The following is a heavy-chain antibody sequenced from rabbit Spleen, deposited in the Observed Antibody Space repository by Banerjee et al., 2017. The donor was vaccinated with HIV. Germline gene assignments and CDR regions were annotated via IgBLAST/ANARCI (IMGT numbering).Heavy chain of an antibody. CDR3: ARDTSSSFSSYGMDL. V-gene: IGHV1S45*01. D-gene: IGHD1-1*01. CDR2: IEVGSSGFS. CDR1: GVSFSFSSY. J-gene: IGHJ6*01. Sequence: QEQLEESGGGLVKPGASLTLTCTASGVSFSFSSYMCWVRQAPGKGLEWIACIEVGSSGFSYFATWAKGRFTISETSSTTVTLQVTRLTAADTATYFCARDTSSSFSSYGMDLWCPGTLVTVS.